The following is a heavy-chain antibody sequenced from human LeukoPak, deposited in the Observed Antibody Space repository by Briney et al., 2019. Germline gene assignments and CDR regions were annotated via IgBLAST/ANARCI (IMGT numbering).Heavy chain of an antibody. CDR2: ISYDGSNK. CDR3: ARDLDV. CDR1: GFTFSSYA. Sequence: PGRSLRLSCAASGFTFSSYAMHWVRQAPGKGLEWVAVISYDGSNKYYADSVKGRFTISRDNSKNTLYLQMSSLRAEDTAVYYCARDLDVWGQGTTVTVSS. V-gene: IGHV3-30-3*01. J-gene: IGHJ6*02.